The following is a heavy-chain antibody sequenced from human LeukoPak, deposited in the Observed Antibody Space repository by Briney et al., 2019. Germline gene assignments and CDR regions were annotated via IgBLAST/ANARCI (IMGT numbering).Heavy chain of an antibody. D-gene: IGHD3-3*01. CDR3: ARDFSVTIFGVVIS. CDR1: GFTFSSHA. CDR2: ISGNGGST. Sequence: SGGSLRLSCAASGFTFSSHAMNWVRQAPGKGLEWVSSISGNGGSTYSVDSVKGRFTISRDNSKNTLYLQMNSLRAEDTALYYCARDFSVTIFGVVISWGQGTLVTVSS. J-gene: IGHJ5*02. V-gene: IGHV3-23*01.